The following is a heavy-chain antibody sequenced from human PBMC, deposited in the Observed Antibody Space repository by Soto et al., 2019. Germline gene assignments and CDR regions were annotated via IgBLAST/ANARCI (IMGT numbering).Heavy chain of an antibody. CDR1: GFSLTTSGVG. D-gene: IGHD3-3*01. CDR2: IYWDDDK. V-gene: IGHV2-5*02. Sequence: QITLNESGPTVVKPAETLTLTCTFSGFSLTTSGVGVGWIRQSPGKAPEWLALIYWDDDKRYSASLKSRVTVTKDSSKNQVVLTMASVDAADTATYYCAHRILRTVFGLVTTTAIYFDFWGQGTPVVVSS. CDR3: AHRILRTVFGLVTTTAIYFDF. J-gene: IGHJ4*02.